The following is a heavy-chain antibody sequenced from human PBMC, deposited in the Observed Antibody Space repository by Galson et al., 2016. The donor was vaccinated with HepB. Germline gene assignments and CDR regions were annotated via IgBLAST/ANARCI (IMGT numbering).Heavy chain of an antibody. V-gene: IGHV3-33*08. CDR3: ARAGSSWYFDY. CDR1: GFTFSSYG. CDR2: IWYDGSNK. Sequence: SLRLSCAASGFTFSSYGMHWVRQAPGKGLEWVAVIWYDGSNKYYADSVKGRFTISRDNAKNSLYLQMNSPRDEDTAVYYCARAGSSWYFDYWGQGTLVTVSS. D-gene: IGHD6-13*01. J-gene: IGHJ4*02.